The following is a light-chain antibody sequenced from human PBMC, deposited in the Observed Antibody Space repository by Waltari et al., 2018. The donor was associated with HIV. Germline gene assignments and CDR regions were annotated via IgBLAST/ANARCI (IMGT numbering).Light chain of an antibody. CDR3: QTWGKGIRV. V-gene: IGLV2-23*02. CDR1: SSDVGSYNL. Sequence: QSALTQPASVSGSPGQSITISCTGTSSDVGSYNLVSWYEHHPGKAPKLIIYEVTKRPSGVSNRFSGSKSGNTASLTISGLQAEDEADYYCQTWGKGIRVFGGGTRLTVL. J-gene: IGLJ3*02. CDR2: EVT.